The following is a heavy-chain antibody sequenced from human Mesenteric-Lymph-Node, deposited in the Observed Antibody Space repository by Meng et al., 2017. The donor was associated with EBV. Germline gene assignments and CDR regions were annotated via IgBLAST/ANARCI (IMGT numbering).Heavy chain of an antibody. CDR1: GDSIIANTW. Sequence: QGQLQESGQGLVKPSGTLSLICAVSGDSIIANTWWTWVPQPPGKGLEWIGEIHHSGSANYNPSLKSRVVISVDKSKKQFYLNLNSVTAADTAVYYCARGLMATMNEGPRDWFDPWGQGTLVTVSS. CDR3: ARGLMATMNEGPRDWFDP. D-gene: IGHD5-12*01. V-gene: IGHV4-4*02. CDR2: IHHSGSA. J-gene: IGHJ5*02.